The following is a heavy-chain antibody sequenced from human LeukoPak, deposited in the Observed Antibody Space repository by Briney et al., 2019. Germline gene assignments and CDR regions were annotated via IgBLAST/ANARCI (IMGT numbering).Heavy chain of an antibody. V-gene: IGHV3-33*01. CDR1: GFTFSSYG. Sequence: QSGGSLRLSCAASGFTFSSYGMHWVRQAPGKGLEWVAVIWYDGSNKYYADSVKGRSTISRDNSKNTLYLQMNSLRAEDTAVYYCARDPSAPARYYYGMDVWGQGTTVTVSS. J-gene: IGHJ6*02. CDR3: ARDPSAPARYYYGMDV. CDR2: IWYDGSNK.